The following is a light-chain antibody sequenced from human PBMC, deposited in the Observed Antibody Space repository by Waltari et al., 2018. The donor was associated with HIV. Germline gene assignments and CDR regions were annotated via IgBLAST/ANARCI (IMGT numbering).Light chain of an antibody. CDR3: QAWDRSVV. Sequence: SYELTQPPSVSVSPRQPASITCSGDQLGEKFVCWYQQRPGQPPVLVMYQDSKRPSGIPERFSGSNSGNTATLTITGTQSMDEADYYCQAWDRSVVFGGGTKLTVL. J-gene: IGLJ2*01. V-gene: IGLV3-1*01. CDR1: QLGEKF. CDR2: QDS.